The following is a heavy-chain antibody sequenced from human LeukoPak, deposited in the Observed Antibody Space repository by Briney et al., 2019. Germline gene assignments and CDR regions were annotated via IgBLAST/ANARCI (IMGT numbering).Heavy chain of an antibody. CDR1: GFTFSSYA. V-gene: IGHV3-23*01. J-gene: IGHJ4*02. CDR3: ATPRPYFDY. Sequence: GGSLRLSCAASGFTFSSYAPSWVGQAPGYGLEWVSAISGSGGSTYYADSVKGRSTISRDNSKNTLYLQMNSLRAEDTAVYYCATPRPYFDYWGQGTLVTVSS. CDR2: ISGSGGST.